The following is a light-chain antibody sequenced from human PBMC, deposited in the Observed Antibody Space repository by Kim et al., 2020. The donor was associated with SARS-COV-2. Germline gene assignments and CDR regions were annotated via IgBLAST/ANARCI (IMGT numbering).Light chain of an antibody. Sequence: ATVRDTVTITCQASQDIERYLNSFQQKPGNAPKLLIYDASNLVFGVPSRFSGSGSGTHFSFTITSLHPEDVATYYCQQSDKLPLTFGPGTKVDIK. CDR1: QDIERY. CDR2: DAS. CDR3: QQSDKLPLT. J-gene: IGKJ3*01. V-gene: IGKV1-33*01.